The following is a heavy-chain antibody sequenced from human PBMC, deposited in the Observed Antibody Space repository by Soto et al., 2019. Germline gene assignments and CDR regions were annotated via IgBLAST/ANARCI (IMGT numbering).Heavy chain of an antibody. J-gene: IGHJ4*02. V-gene: IGHV1-46*03. Sequence: ASVKVSCKASGYTFTSYYMHWVRQAPGQGLEWMGIINPSGGSTSYAQKFQGRVTMTRDTSTSTVYMELSSLRSEDTAVYYCARGSYYDFWSGYSDPFDYWGQGTLVTVSS. D-gene: IGHD3-3*01. CDR2: INPSGGST. CDR3: ARGSYYDFWSGYSDPFDY. CDR1: GYTFTSYY.